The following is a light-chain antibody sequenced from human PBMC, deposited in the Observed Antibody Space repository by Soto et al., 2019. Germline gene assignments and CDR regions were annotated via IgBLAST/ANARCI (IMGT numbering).Light chain of an antibody. CDR2: DVT. CDR3: SSYTNKDTLL. CDR1: SSDVGGYDH. Sequence: QSALTQPASLSGSPGQSITISCTGTSSDVGGYDHVSWYQQHPGKAPKLIIYDVTVRPSGISPRSSGSKSDNTASLAVSGLQPEDEADYYCSSYTNKDTLLFGGGTKVTVL. J-gene: IGLJ3*02. V-gene: IGLV2-14*03.